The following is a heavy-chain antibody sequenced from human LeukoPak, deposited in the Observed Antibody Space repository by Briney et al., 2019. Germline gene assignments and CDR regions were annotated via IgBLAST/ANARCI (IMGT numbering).Heavy chain of an antibody. CDR2: FYYSGNT. J-gene: IGHJ4*02. CDR1: GGSISSSSYY. CDR3: ARELGSSWSNYFDY. V-gene: IGHV4-39*07. D-gene: IGHD6-13*01. Sequence: SETLSLTCSVSGGSISSSSYYWGWIRQPPGKGLEWIGSFYYSGNTYYNPSLKSRVTISVDTSKNEFSLKLRSVTAADTAVYYCARELGSSWSNYFDYWGQGTLVTVSS.